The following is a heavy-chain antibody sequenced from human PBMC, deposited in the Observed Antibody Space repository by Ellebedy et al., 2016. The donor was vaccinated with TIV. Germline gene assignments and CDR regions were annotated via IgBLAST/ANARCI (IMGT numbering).Heavy chain of an antibody. CDR3: ARWGGATDFDY. CDR1: GGTFSSYA. J-gene: IGHJ4*02. CDR2: IIPIFGTA. D-gene: IGHD1-26*01. V-gene: IGHV1-69*13. Sequence: AASVKVSCKASGGTFSSYAISWARQAPGQGLEWMGGIIPIFGTANYAQKFQGRVTITADESTSTAYMELSSLRSEDTAVYYCARWGGATDFDYWGQGTLVTVSS.